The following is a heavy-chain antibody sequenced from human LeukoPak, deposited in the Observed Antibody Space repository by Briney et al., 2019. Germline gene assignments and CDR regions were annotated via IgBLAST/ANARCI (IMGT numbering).Heavy chain of an antibody. D-gene: IGHD6-13*01. CDR3: ARVWSPPYTSTWPDYFDY. V-gene: IGHV3-7*01. CDR1: GFTFSSYW. Sequence: PGGSLRLSCAASGFTFSSYWMSWVRQAPGKGLEWVANIKQDGSEKYYVDSVKGRFTISRDNAKNSLTLQMNSLRAEDTAVYYCARVWSPPYTSTWPDYFDYWGQGTLVTVS. CDR2: IKQDGSEK. J-gene: IGHJ4*02.